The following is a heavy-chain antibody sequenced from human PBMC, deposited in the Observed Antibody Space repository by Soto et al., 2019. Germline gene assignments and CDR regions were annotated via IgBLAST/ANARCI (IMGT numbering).Heavy chain of an antibody. V-gene: IGHV3-30-3*01. D-gene: IGHD1-20*01. CDR1: GFTFSTHA. Sequence: QVQLVESGGGVVQPGRSLRLSCAASGFTFSTHAMHWVRQAPGKGLEWVAIVSFDGSNKYYADSVKGRFTISRDNSKNTLYLKMSGLTPEDTAVYYCARDQTGITTTGGGRIDHWGQGTLVTVSS. CDR3: ARDQTGITTTGGGRIDH. CDR2: VSFDGSNK. J-gene: IGHJ4*02.